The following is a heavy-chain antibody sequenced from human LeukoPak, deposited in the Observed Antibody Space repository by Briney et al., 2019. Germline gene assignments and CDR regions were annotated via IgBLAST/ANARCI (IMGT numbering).Heavy chain of an antibody. CDR3: AKGWYSSGWYPNGHFDY. J-gene: IGHJ4*02. Sequence: GGSLRLSCAASGFTFSSLWMHWVRHAPGKGLVWVSYINSDGTTATYADSVKGRFTISRDNAKNSLYLQMNSLRAEDTALYYCAKGWYSSGWYPNGHFDYWGQGTLVTVSS. CDR2: INSDGTTA. D-gene: IGHD6-19*01. CDR1: GFTFSSLW. V-gene: IGHV3-74*01.